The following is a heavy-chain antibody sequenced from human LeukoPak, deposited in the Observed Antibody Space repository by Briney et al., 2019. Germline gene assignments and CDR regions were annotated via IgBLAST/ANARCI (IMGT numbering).Heavy chain of an antibody. CDR2: INPNSGGT. CDR3: ARRYYYGSGHLDY. CDR1: GYTFTGYY. J-gene: IGHJ4*02. V-gene: IGHV1-2*02. D-gene: IGHD3-10*01. Sequence: ASVKVSCKASGYTFTGYYMHWVRQAPGQGLEWMGWINPNSGGTNYAQKFQGRVTMTRDTSISTAYMELSRLRSDDTAVYCCARRYYYGSGHLDYWGQGTLVTVSS.